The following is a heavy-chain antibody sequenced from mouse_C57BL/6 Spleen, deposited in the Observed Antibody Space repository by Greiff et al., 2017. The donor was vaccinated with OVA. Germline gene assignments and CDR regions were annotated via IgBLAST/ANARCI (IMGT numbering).Heavy chain of an antibody. J-gene: IGHJ1*03. Sequence: QVQLQQPGAELVKPGASVKLSCKASGYTFTSYWMHWVKQRPGQGLEWIGMIHPNSGSTNYNEKFKSKATLTVDKSSSTAYMQLSSLTSEDSAVYYCATAYGSGNWYFDDWGTGTTVTVSS. CDR2: IHPNSGST. CDR1: GYTFTSYW. D-gene: IGHD1-1*01. CDR3: ATAYGSGNWYFDD. V-gene: IGHV1-64*01.